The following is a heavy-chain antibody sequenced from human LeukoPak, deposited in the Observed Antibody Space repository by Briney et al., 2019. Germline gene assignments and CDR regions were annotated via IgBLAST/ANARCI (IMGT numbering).Heavy chain of an antibody. Sequence: PSETLSLTCTVSGGSISSYYWSWIRQPPGKGLEWIGYIYYSGSTNYNPSLKSRVTISVDTSKNQFSLKLSSVTAADTAVYYCARGEGCSSTSCYRLWLPAVGHFDYWGQGTLVTVSS. CDR2: IYYSGST. D-gene: IGHD2-2*01. J-gene: IGHJ4*02. CDR3: ARGEGCSSTSCYRLWLPAVGHFDY. V-gene: IGHV4-59*12. CDR1: GGSISSYY.